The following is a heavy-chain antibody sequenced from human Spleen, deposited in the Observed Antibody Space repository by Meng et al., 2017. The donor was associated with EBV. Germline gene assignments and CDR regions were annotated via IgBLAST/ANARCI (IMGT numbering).Heavy chain of an antibody. V-gene: IGHV1-2*06. Sequence: LLLQSGAEVKKPGATVNVSCMASGYPSTNYVIHRVLLAPGQGLEWMGRFNPNSGGTNYAQKFQGRVIMTRDTSLSTGYMQLNCLTSDDTAVYYCAREGDYYGSGNYVDYWGQGTLVTVSS. D-gene: IGHD3-10*01. CDR2: FNPNSGGT. CDR1: GYPSTNYV. CDR3: AREGDYYGSGNYVDY. J-gene: IGHJ4*02.